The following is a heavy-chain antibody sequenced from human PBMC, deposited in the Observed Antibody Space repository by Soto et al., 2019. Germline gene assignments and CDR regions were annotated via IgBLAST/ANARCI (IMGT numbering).Heavy chain of an antibody. D-gene: IGHD6-13*01. V-gene: IGHV3-7*04. CDR1: GFTFSSYW. Sequence: EVQLVESGGGLVQPGGSLRISCVASGFTFSSYWMSWVRQAPGKGLEWVANIKQDGSEKYYVDSVKGRFTISRDNAKNSLYLQMNSLRAEDTAVYYCARDSSSTFDYWGQGTLGTVSS. CDR3: ARDSSSTFDY. J-gene: IGHJ4*02. CDR2: IKQDGSEK.